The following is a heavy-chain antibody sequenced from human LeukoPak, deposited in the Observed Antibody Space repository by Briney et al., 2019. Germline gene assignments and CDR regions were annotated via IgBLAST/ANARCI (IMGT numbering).Heavy chain of an antibody. Sequence: GGSLRLSCATSGLIFSSHAMSWVRQAPGKGLEWVSVIYSGGSTYYADSVKGRFTISRGNSKNTLYLQMNSLRAEDTAVYYCARDALTGTGAFDIWGQGTMVTVSS. CDR1: GLIFSSHA. D-gene: IGHD1-1*01. V-gene: IGHV3-53*01. J-gene: IGHJ3*02. CDR2: IYSGGST. CDR3: ARDALTGTGAFDI.